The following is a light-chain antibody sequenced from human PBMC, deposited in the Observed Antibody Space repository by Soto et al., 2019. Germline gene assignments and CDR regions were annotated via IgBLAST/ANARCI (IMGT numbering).Light chain of an antibody. CDR1: QSISSY. CDR2: AAS. CDR3: QQSYSDHRYP. V-gene: IGKV1-39*01. J-gene: IGKJ2*01. Sequence: DIQMTQSPSSLSASVGDRVTITCRASQSISSYLNWYQQKAGKAPKVLIFAASTLRSGVPSRFNGRGYGTDFTLAISSVKPEDFATYYCQQSYSDHRYPFGQGANVEIK.